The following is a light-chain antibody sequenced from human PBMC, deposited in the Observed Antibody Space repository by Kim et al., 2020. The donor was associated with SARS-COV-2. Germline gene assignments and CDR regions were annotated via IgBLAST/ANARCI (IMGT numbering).Light chain of an antibody. CDR1: SPNIGAGYD. CDR2: GNS. J-gene: IGLJ1*01. CDR3: QSYDSSLSGSYV. V-gene: IGLV1-40*01. Sequence: VTISCTGSSPNIGAGYDVHWYQQLPGTAPKLLIYGNSNRPSGVPDRFSGSKSGTSASLAITGLQAEDEADYYCQSYDSSLSGSYVFGTGTKVTVL.